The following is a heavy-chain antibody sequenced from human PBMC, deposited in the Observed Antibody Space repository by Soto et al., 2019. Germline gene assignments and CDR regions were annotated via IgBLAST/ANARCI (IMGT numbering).Heavy chain of an antibody. CDR3: ARGSLLTTVTTFDY. CDR2: IIPIFGTA. Sequence: SVKVSCKASGGTFSSYAISWVRQAPGQGLEWMGGIIPIFGTANYAQKFEGRVTITADESTSTAYMELSSLRSEDTAVYYCARGSLLTTVTTFDYWGQGTLVTVSS. CDR1: GGTFSSYA. J-gene: IGHJ4*02. V-gene: IGHV1-69*13. D-gene: IGHD4-17*01.